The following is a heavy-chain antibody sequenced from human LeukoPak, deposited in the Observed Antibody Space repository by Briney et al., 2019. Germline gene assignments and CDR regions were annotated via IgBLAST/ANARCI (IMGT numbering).Heavy chain of an antibody. Sequence: SETLSLTCTVSGGSISSYYWSWIRQPPGKGLEWIGYIYYSGSTNYNPSLKSRVTISVDTSKNQFSLKLSSVTAADTAVYYCARVSTIITMVRGVTNWFDPWGQGTLVTVSS. V-gene: IGHV4-59*12. CDR3: ARVSTIITMVRGVTNWFDP. CDR2: IYYSGST. D-gene: IGHD3-10*01. J-gene: IGHJ5*02. CDR1: GGSISSYY.